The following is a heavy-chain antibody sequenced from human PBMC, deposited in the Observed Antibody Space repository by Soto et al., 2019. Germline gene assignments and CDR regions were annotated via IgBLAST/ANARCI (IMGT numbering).Heavy chain of an antibody. Sequence: EVQLVESGGGLVQPGGSLRLSCVASGFTFSDHYIDWVRQAPGKGLEWVGRTKVKANSYTAEYAASVKGRFTISRDDSKNTLYLQMNSLKTEDTAVYYCTTEGALPGPDFDYWGQGTLVTVSS. J-gene: IGHJ4*02. CDR1: GFTFSDHY. D-gene: IGHD3-16*01. CDR3: TTEGALPGPDFDY. CDR2: TKVKANSYTA. V-gene: IGHV3-72*01.